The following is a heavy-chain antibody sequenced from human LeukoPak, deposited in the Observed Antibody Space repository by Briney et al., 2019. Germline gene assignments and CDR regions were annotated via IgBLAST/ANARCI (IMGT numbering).Heavy chain of an antibody. CDR3: ARAEAAADPPRYYYYGMDV. Sequence: NTSETLSLTCTVSGGSISSGGYSWSWIRQHPGKGLEWIGYIYYSGSTYYNPSLKSRVTISVDTSKNQFSLKLSSVTAADTAVYYCARAEAAADPPRYYYYGMDVWGQGTTVTVSS. V-gene: IGHV4-31*03. CDR1: GGSISSGGYS. D-gene: IGHD6-13*01. CDR2: IYYSGST. J-gene: IGHJ6*02.